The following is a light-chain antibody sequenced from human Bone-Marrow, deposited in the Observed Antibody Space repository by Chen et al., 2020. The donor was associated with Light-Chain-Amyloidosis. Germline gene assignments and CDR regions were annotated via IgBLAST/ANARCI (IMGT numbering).Light chain of an antibody. CDR2: EVS. J-gene: IGLJ2*01. Sequence: QSPPTQPPPASGPPRPSVTISCTGTSNDFGAYYCDSWSQQPPGKAPQLIIYEVSKRPSGVPDRFSGSKSGNTASLTVAGLQAEDEADYYCNSGGGSNNFVIFGGGTKLTVL. V-gene: IGLV2-8*01. CDR3: NSGGGSNNFVI. CDR1: SNDFGAYYC.